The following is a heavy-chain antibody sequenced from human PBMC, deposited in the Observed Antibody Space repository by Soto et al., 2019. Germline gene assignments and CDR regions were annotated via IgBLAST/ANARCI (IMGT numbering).Heavy chain of an antibody. Sequence: PVGSLRLSCEASGFSIRDYWMHCVRQAPGEGLVWVSCINGDASSTTYADSVKGRFTISRDDAKNTVYLQMTSLRAEDTAVYFCARDRSYAMEVWGQGTRVTVSS. CDR2: INGDASST. CDR3: ARDRSYAMEV. CDR1: GFSIRDYW. V-gene: IGHV3-74*01. J-gene: IGHJ6*02.